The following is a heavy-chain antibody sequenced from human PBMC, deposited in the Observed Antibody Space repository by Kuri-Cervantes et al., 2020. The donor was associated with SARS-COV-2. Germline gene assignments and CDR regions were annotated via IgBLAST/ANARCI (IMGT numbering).Heavy chain of an antibody. V-gene: IGHV3-33*08. J-gene: IGHJ6*03. D-gene: IGHD3-16*01. CDR2: IWYDGESE. CDR3: ARGAANYYYMDV. Sequence: GGSLRLSCVASGFTFSNYVIHWVRQAPGKGLEWVAVIWYDGESEYYAGSVKGRFTISRDNSKNTVSLHMNSLRAEDTAMYYCARGAANYYYMDVWGKGTTVTVSS. CDR1: GFTFSNYV.